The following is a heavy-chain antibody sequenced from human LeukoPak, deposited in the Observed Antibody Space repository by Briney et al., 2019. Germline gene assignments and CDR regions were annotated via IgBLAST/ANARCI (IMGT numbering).Heavy chain of an antibody. J-gene: IGHJ4*02. Sequence: GGSLRLSCAASGFTFSSYAMSWVRQAPGKGLEWVSAIIGSGGSTYYADSVKGRFTISRDNSKNTLYLQMNRLRAEDTAVYYCAKDPSIAAAGYFDYWGQGPLVTVSS. CDR3: AKDPSIAAAGYFDY. D-gene: IGHD6-13*01. CDR1: GFTFSSYA. CDR2: IIGSGGST. V-gene: IGHV3-23*01.